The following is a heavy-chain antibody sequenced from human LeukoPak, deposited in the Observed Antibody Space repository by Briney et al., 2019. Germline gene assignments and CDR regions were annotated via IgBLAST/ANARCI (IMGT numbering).Heavy chain of an antibody. CDR2: ISSSGSTI. CDR3: ARFKASGSYFFAFDI. V-gene: IGHV3-48*03. D-gene: IGHD1-26*01. Sequence: PGGSLRLSCAASGFTFSSYEMNWVRQAPGKGLEWVSYISSSGSTIYYADSMKGRFTISRDNAKNSLYLQMNSLRAEDTAVYYCARFKASGSYFFAFDIWGQGTMVTVSS. CDR1: GFTFSSYE. J-gene: IGHJ3*02.